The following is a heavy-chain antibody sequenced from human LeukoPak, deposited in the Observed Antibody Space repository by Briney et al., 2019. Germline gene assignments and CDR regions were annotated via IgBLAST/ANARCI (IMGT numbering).Heavy chain of an antibody. D-gene: IGHD3-22*01. V-gene: IGHV1-2*02. J-gene: IGHJ4*02. CDR3: ASHPSNSGYRH. CDR1: GYTFITYY. CDR2: INPNSGGT. Sequence: GASVKVSCKTSGYTFITYYIHWLRQAPGQGLEWMGWINPNSGGTNYAQKFQVRVTLTRDTSISTVYMELSSLRSDDTAVYYCASHPSNSGYRHWGQGTLVTVSS.